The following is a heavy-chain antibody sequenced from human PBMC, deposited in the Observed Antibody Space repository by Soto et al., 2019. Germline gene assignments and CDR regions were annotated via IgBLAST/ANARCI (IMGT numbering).Heavy chain of an antibody. D-gene: IGHD4-4*01. V-gene: IGHV1-24*01. Sequence: GASVKVSCKVSGYTLTELSKHWVRQAPGKGLEWMGGFDPEDGETIYAQKFQGRVTMTEDTSTDTAYMELSSLRSEDTAVYYCATFKSGVTVTTVYFDYWGQGTLVTVSS. CDR2: FDPEDGET. CDR1: GYTLTELS. CDR3: ATFKSGVTVTTVYFDY. J-gene: IGHJ4*02.